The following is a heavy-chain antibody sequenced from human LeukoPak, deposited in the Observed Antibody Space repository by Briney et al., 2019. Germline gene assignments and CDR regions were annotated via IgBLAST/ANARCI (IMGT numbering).Heavy chain of an antibody. CDR2: ISSSGSTI. J-gene: IGHJ4*02. CDR1: GFTFSDYY. CDR3: ARGRYYYDSSGWHFDY. D-gene: IGHD3-22*01. V-gene: IGHV3-11*04. Sequence: GGSLRLSCAVSGFTFSDYYMSWIRQAPGKGLEWISYISSSGSTIYYADSVKGRFTISRDNAKNSLYLQMNSLRAEDTAVYYCARGRYYYDSSGWHFDYWGQGTLVTVSS.